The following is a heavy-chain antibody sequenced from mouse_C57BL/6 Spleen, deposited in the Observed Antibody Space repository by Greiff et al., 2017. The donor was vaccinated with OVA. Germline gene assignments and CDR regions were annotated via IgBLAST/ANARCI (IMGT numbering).Heavy chain of an antibody. CDR3: ARGTTVVAHYFDY. CDR2: IYPSDSET. CDR1: GYTFTSYW. J-gene: IGHJ2*01. D-gene: IGHD1-1*01. V-gene: IGHV1-61*01. Sequence: QVQLQQPGAELVRPGSSVKLSCKASGYTFTSYWMDWVKQRPGQGLEWIGNIYPSDSETHYNQKFKDKATLTVDKSSSTAYMQLSSLTSEDSAVYYCARGTTVVAHYFDYWGQGTTLTVSS.